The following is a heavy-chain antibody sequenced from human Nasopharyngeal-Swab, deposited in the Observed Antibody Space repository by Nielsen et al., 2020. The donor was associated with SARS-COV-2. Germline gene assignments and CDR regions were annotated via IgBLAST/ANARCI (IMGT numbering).Heavy chain of an antibody. CDR1: GFTISSYW. D-gene: IGHD3-10*01. Sequence: GEAMKISRAASGFTISSYWMSWVRQAPGKGLEWVANIKQDGSEKYYVDSVKGRFTISRDNAKNSLYLQMNSLRAEDTAVYYCARDFVGQMDVWGQGTTVTVSS. V-gene: IGHV3-7*03. CDR3: ARDFVGQMDV. CDR2: IKQDGSEK. J-gene: IGHJ6*02.